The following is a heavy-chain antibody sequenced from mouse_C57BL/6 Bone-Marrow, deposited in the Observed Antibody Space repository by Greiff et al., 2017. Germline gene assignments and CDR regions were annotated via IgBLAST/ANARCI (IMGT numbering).Heavy chain of an antibody. CDR2: ISSGSSTI. V-gene: IGHV5-17*01. D-gene: IGHD2-10*02. J-gene: IGHJ3*01. CDR3: ARRYGNGWCAY. CDR1: GFTFSDYG. Sequence: EVNLVESGGGLVKPGGSLKLSCAVSGFTFSDYGMYWFRQAPEKGLVWVAYISSGSSTIYYADTVKGRFTISRDNAKNTLFLQMTSLRSEDTAIYYCARRYGNGWCAYWGQGSLVTVSA.